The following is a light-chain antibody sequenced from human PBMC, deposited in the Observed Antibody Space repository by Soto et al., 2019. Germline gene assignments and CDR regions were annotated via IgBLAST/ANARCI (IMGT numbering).Light chain of an antibody. V-gene: IGLV2-14*01. CDR3: SSYTSISTVV. Sequence: QSALTQPASVSGSPGQSITISCIGTSSDVGGYNYVSWYQQHPDKAPKLVIYNVSNRPSGVSDRFSGSKSGNTASLIISGLQAEDEADYHCSSYTSISTVVFGGGTKLTVL. CDR1: SSDVGGYNY. J-gene: IGLJ2*01. CDR2: NVS.